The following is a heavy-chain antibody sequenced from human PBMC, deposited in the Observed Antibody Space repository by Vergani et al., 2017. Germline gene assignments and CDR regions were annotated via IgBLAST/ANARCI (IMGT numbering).Heavy chain of an antibody. J-gene: IGHJ6*02. V-gene: IGHV1-2*02. CDR3: ARGEWQWLVRRYYYGMDV. D-gene: IGHD6-19*01. Sequence: QVQLVQSGAEVKKPGSSVKVSCKASGGTFSSYTISWVRQAPGQGLEWMGRIIPNSGGTNYAQKFQGRVTMTRDTSISTAYMELSSVTAAVTAVYYCARGEWQWLVRRYYYGMDVWGQGTTVTVSS. CDR1: GGTFSSYT. CDR2: IIPNSGGT.